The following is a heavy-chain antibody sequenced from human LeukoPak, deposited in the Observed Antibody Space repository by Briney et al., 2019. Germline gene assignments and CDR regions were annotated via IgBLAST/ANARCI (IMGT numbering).Heavy chain of an antibody. CDR3: ARKRAMDPSGGYYYMDV. V-gene: IGHV3-7*01. J-gene: IGHJ6*03. Sequence: GGSLRLSCAASGFTFSSYWMSWVRQAPGKGLEWVANIKQDGSEKYYVDSVKGRFTISRDNAKNSLYLQMNSPRAEDTAVYYCARKRAMDPSGGYYYMDVWGKGTTVTVSS. CDR2: IKQDGSEK. CDR1: GFTFSSYW. D-gene: IGHD5-18*01.